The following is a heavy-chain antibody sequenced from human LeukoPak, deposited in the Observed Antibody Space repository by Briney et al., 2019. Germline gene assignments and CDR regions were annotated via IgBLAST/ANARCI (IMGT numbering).Heavy chain of an antibody. V-gene: IGHV3-30*03. CDR1: GFILSNYA. Sequence: PGGSLRLSCAASGFILSNYAMHWVRQAPGKGLEWVAVVSYDGNNKYYADSVKGRFTISRDNAKNSLYLHMSSLRDEDTAVYYCTRDLIAVAEVYWGQGTLVTVSS. CDR2: VSYDGNNK. CDR3: TRDLIAVAEVY. D-gene: IGHD6-19*01. J-gene: IGHJ4*02.